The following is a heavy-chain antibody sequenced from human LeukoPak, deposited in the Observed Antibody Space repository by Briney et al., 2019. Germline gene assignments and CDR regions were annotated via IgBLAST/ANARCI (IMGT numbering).Heavy chain of an antibody. CDR2: IYSGGST. CDR3: ARGTMANDY. V-gene: IGHV3-66*01. Sequence: PGGSLTLSCAASGFTVSSNYMSWVRQAPGKGLEWVSVIYSGGSTYYADSVKGRFTISRDNSKNTLYLQMNSLRAEDTAVYYCARGTMANDYWGQGTLVTVSS. J-gene: IGHJ4*02. CDR1: GFTVSSNY. D-gene: IGHD3-10*01.